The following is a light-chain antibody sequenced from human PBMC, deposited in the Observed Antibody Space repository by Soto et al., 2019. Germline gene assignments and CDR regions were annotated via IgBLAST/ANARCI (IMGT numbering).Light chain of an antibody. V-gene: IGKV1-39*01. CDR1: QSISSY. CDR3: QQSYSTPPYT. Sequence: DIQMTQSPSSLSASVGDRVTITCRASQSISSYLNWYQQKPGKAPKLLIYAASSLQSGVPSRFSGSRSGTDFTLTISSLQPEDFATYYCQQSYSTPPYTVGQGTKLEIK. J-gene: IGKJ2*01. CDR2: AAS.